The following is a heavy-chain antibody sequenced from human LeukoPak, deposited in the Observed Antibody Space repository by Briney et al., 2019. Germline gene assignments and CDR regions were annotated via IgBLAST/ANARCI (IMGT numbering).Heavy chain of an antibody. D-gene: IGHD4-17*01. V-gene: IGHV1-18*01. CDR3: ARFSSDYGDYVLGFVDY. Sequence: GASVKVSCKASGYTFTSYGISWVRQAPGQGLEWMGWISAYNGNTNYAQKLQGRVTMTTDTSTSTAYMELRSLRSDDTAVYYCARFSSDYGDYVLGFVDYWGQGTLVTVSS. J-gene: IGHJ4*02. CDR1: GYTFTSYG. CDR2: ISAYNGNT.